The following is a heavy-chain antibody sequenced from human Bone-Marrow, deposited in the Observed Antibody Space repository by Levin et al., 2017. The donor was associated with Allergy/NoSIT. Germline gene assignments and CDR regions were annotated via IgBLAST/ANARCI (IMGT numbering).Heavy chain of an antibody. Sequence: GGSLRLSCAASEFVFSNYAMHWVRQAPGKGLEWVAVISYDGINEYYADSVKGRFTISRDNSKNTLFLQMNSLRGEDTAGDYCAKAASSGWDGNQYGMDVWGQGTTVTVSS. CDR1: EFVFSNYA. V-gene: IGHV3-30*18. D-gene: IGHD6-19*01. CDR3: AKAASSGWDGNQYGMDV. J-gene: IGHJ6*02. CDR2: ISYDGINE.